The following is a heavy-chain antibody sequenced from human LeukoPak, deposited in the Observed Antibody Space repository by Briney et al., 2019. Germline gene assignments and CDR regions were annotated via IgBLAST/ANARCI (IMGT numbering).Heavy chain of an antibody. CDR1: GYTFTSHG. D-gene: IGHD4-17*01. V-gene: IGHV1-18*01. CDR2: ISTYNGNT. Sequence: ASVKVSFKASGYTFTSHGISWVRQAPGQGLEWMGWISTYNGNTNYAQKLQGRVTMTTDTSTSTAYMELRSLRSDDTAVYYCARAGDYGDNWFDPWGQGTLVTVSS. J-gene: IGHJ5*02. CDR3: ARAGDYGDNWFDP.